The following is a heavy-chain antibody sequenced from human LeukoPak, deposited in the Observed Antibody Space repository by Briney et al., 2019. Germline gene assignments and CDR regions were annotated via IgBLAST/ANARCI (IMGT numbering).Heavy chain of an antibody. CDR3: ARARPAASHYYYYGMDV. D-gene: IGHD6-6*01. V-gene: IGHV4-59*01. Sequence: SETLTLTCTVSGGSISSYYWSWIRQPPGKGLEWIGYIYYSGSTNYNPSLKSRVTISVDTSKNQFSLKLSSVTAADTAVYYCARARPAASHYYYYGMDVWGQGTTVTVSS. CDR1: GGSISSYY. CDR2: IYYSGST. J-gene: IGHJ6*02.